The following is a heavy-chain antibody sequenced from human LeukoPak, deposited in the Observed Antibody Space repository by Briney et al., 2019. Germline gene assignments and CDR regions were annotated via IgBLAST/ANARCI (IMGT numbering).Heavy chain of an antibody. J-gene: IGHJ4*02. CDR1: GFTFSSYA. CDR2: ISGSGGST. D-gene: IGHD3-10*01. Sequence: GGSLRLSCAASGFTFSSYAMSWVRQAPGKGLEWVSAISGSGGSTYYADSVKGRFTISRDNSKNTLYPQMNSLRAEDTAVYYCAKVKVAGSGSYLYDYWGQGTLVTVSS. V-gene: IGHV3-23*01. CDR3: AKVKVAGSGSYLYDY.